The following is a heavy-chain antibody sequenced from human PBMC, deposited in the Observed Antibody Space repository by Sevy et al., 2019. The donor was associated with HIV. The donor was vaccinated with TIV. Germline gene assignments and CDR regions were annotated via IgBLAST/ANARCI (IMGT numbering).Heavy chain of an antibody. D-gene: IGHD4-17*01. CDR2: ISSSSSDI. CDR1: GFTFTRDD. V-gene: IGHV3-21*01. Sequence: GGSLRLSCAASGFTFTRDDMNWVRQAPGKGLEWVSSISSSSSDIYYADSVKGRFTISRDNAKNSLYLQMNSLRAEDTAVYYCARVRIAFDNDDYEIPFDYWGQGTLVTVSS. CDR3: ARVRIAFDNDDYEIPFDY. J-gene: IGHJ4*02.